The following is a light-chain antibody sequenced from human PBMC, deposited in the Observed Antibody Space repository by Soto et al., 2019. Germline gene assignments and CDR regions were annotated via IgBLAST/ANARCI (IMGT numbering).Light chain of an antibody. Sequence: QSVLTQPPSVSGAPGQRVTISCTGSSSNIGASYEVHWYQQLPGRAPKLLIYGNNNRPSGVPDRFSGSKSGTSGSLAITGLQAEDEADYYCQSYDSSLSGYVFGTGTKRHRP. CDR3: QSYDSSLSGYV. CDR1: SSNIGASYE. CDR2: GNN. V-gene: IGLV1-40*01. J-gene: IGLJ1*01.